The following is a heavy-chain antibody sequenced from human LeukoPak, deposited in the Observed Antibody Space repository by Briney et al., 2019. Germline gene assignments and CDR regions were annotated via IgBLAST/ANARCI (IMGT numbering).Heavy chain of an antibody. V-gene: IGHV3-21*01. Sequence: GGSLRLSCAASGFTFSSYSMNWVRQAPGKGLEWVSSISSSSSYIYYADSVKGRFTISRDNAKNSLYLQMNSLRAEDTAVYYCARDRKGIAAAGTGEYFDYWGQGTLVTVSS. CDR1: GFTFSSYS. D-gene: IGHD6-13*01. J-gene: IGHJ4*02. CDR2: ISSSSSYI. CDR3: ARDRKGIAAAGTGEYFDY.